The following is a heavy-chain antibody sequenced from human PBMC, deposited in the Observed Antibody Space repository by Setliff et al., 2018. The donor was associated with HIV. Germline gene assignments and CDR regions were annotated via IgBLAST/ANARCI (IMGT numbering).Heavy chain of an antibody. CDR1: GFTFSSYE. V-gene: IGHV3-48*03. Sequence: GGSLRLSCAASGFTFSSYEMNWVRQAPGKGLEWLSYISSSGSTIYYADSVKGRFTVSRYNAKNSLYLQMNSLRAEDTAVYYCAKDRSGSYSFARDWGQGTLVTVSS. CDR3: AKDRSGSYSFARD. D-gene: IGHD1-26*01. CDR2: ISSSGSTI. J-gene: IGHJ4*02.